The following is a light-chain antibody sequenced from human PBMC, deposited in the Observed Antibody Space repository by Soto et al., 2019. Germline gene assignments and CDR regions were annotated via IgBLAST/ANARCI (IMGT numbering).Light chain of an antibody. V-gene: IGKV3-15*01. CDR3: QQYNNWPQT. Sequence: EIVMTQSPATLSVSPGERATLSCRASQSVSSNLAWYQQKPGQAPRLLIYGASTRATGIPARFSGSGSGTEFTHTISSLQSVDFAVYYCQQYNNWPQTFGQGTKVEIK. CDR2: GAS. CDR1: QSVSSN. J-gene: IGKJ1*01.